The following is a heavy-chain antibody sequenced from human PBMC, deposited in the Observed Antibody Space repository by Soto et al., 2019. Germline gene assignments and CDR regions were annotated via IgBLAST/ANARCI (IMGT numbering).Heavy chain of an antibody. CDR2: IWFDGSKT. V-gene: IGHV3-33*01. CDR1: GFNFNRFG. CDR3: VRGGENFFDS. Sequence: QVQLVESGGAVVQPGRSLRLSCAASGFNFNRFGMHWVRQIAGKGPEWLAVIWFDGSKTYYADSVKGRFTISRDNSNNILYLEMDSLRGDDTALYYCVRGGENFFDSGGQGTLVTVSS. J-gene: IGHJ4*02. D-gene: IGHD2-21*01.